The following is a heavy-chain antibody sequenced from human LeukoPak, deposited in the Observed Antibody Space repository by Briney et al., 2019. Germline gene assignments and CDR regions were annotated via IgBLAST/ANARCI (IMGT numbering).Heavy chain of an antibody. D-gene: IGHD3-10*01. V-gene: IGHV3-53*04. CDR3: ARDQSSGGVDY. Sequence: GGSLRLSCAASGFTVSSNHMNWVRQAPGKGLEWVSVIYSGGSTYYADSVKGRFTISRHNSKNTLYLQMNSLRAEDTAVYYCARDQSSGGVDYWGQETLVTVSS. CDR1: GFTVSSNH. CDR2: IYSGGST. J-gene: IGHJ4*02.